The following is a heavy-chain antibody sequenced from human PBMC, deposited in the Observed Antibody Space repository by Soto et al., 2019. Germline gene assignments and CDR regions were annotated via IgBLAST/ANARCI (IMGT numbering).Heavy chain of an antibody. CDR2: INANSGVT. CDR1: RYTFTDYY. Sequence: ASVKVSCKASRYTFTDYYVHWVRQSPGQGLEWMGWINANSGVTKFPQKFQGRVIMTRDTSTSTVYMELSRLTSDDTAVYYCATAGLTTLELATIYWGQGTQVTVSS. CDR3: ATAGLTTLELATIY. D-gene: IGHD5-12*01. J-gene: IGHJ4*02. V-gene: IGHV1-2*02.